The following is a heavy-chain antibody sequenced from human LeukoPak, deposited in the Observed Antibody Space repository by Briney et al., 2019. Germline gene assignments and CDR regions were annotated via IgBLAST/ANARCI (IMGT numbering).Heavy chain of an antibody. D-gene: IGHD2-15*01. CDR2: ISGSDGST. CDR3: AKDLLGYRSGGICPSPVWFDP. Sequence: PGGSLRLSCAASGFTFSTYAMNWVRQAPGKGLEWVSVISGSDGSTYYADSVKGRFTISRDNSKNTLYLQMNSLIAEDAAVYYCAKDLLGYRSGGICPSPVWFDPWGQGTLVTVSS. V-gene: IGHV3-23*01. CDR1: GFTFSTYA. J-gene: IGHJ5*02.